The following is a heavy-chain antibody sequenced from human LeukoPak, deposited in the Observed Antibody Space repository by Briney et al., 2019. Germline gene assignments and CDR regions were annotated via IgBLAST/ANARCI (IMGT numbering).Heavy chain of an antibody. V-gene: IGHV3-21*04. Sequence: YRGVSLRLSCAASGFTFSSYSLNRVRQAPGKGLEWVSSIRFTGSYIYYADSVKGRFTISRDNAKNSLFLQMNSLRAEDTAVYYCARALRSGWLVIDYWGQGTLVTVFS. CDR1: GFTFSSYS. J-gene: IGHJ4*02. D-gene: IGHD6-19*01. CDR2: IRFTGSYI. CDR3: ARALRSGWLVIDY.